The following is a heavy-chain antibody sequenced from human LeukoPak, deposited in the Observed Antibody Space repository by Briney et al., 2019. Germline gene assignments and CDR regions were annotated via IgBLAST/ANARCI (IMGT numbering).Heavy chain of an antibody. V-gene: IGHV4-59*08. CDR3: AGQRIAAADTPIDY. J-gene: IGHJ4*02. D-gene: IGHD6-13*01. Sequence: SETLSLTCTVSGGSISSYYWSWIRQPPGKGLEWIGYIYYSGSTNYNPSLKSRVTISVDTSKNQFSLKLSSVTAADTAVYYCAGQRIAAADTPIDYWGQGTLVTVSS. CDR2: IYYSGST. CDR1: GGSISSYY.